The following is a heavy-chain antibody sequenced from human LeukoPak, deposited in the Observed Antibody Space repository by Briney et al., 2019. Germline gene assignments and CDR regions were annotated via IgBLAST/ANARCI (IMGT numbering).Heavy chain of an antibody. J-gene: IGHJ6*04. V-gene: IGHV1-69*06. D-gene: IGHD2-2*02. CDR2: IIPFFGQP. Sequence: GASVKFSCKASGDTFTTYVLDWVRQAPGQGLEWMGGIIPFFGQPNYAQKFQGRVTITADKSTSTAYMELSSLRSEDTAVYYCARDREYCSSTSCHSTYYYYYGMDVWGKGTTVTVSS. CDR1: GDTFTTYV. CDR3: ARDREYCSSTSCHSTYYYYYGMDV.